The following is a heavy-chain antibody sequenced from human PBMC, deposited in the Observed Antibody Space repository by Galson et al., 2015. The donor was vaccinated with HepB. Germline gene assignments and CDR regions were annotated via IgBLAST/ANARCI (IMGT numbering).Heavy chain of an antibody. CDR3: VIGGSYRTLISGDY. CDR1: GFTFSNYA. D-gene: IGHD1-26*01. J-gene: IGHJ4*02. CDR2: ISSNGGST. V-gene: IGHV3-64D*06. Sequence: SLRLSCAASGFTFSNYAMFWVRQAPGKGLEYVSGISSNGGSTYYAESVKGRFTISRDNSKNTVYLQMSSLRPEDTAVYYCVIGGSYRTLISGDYWGQGTLVTVSS.